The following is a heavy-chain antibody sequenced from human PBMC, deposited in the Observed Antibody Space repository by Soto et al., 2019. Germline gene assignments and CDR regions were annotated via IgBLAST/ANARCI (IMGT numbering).Heavy chain of an antibody. V-gene: IGHV4-31*03. D-gene: IGHD1-20*01. CDR3: AREVNSAAASDAFDI. CDR2: IDYIGRA. J-gene: IGHJ3*02. CDR1: GGSISSDNYF. Sequence: PSETLSLTCTVSGGSISSDNYFWSWIRQHPGKGLEWIGYIDYIGRAYYNPSLKSRVTTSVDTSKNQFSLRLSSVTVAGTATYYCAREVNSAAASDAFDIWGQGKVVTVSS.